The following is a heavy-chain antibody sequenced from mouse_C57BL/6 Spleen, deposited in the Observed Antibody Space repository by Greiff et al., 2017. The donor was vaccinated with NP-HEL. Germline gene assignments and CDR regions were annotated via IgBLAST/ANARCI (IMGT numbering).Heavy chain of an antibody. Sequence: VQLQQSGPELVKPGASVKISCKASGYAFSSSWMNWVKQRPGKGLEWIGRIYPGDGDTNYNGKFKGKATLTADKSSSTAYMQLSSLTSEDSAVYFCARGGGYYLFDYWGQGTTLTVSS. J-gene: IGHJ2*01. V-gene: IGHV1-82*01. CDR1: GYAFSSSW. CDR2: IYPGDGDT. D-gene: IGHD2-3*01. CDR3: ARGGGYYLFDY.